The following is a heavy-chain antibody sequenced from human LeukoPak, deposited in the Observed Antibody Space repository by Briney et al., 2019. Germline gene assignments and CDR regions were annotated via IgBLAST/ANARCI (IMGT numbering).Heavy chain of an antibody. CDR1: GFSFSSYS. D-gene: IGHD4-17*01. CDR2: ISSSSDYR. J-gene: IGHJ5*02. CDR3: ARGATTTRFGRFDP. Sequence: GGSLRLSRAASGFSFSSYSMNWVRQAPGKGLEWVSSISSSSDYRYHADSVKGRFTISRDNPKKSLYLQMNSLRAEDTAVYYCARGATTTRFGRFDPWGQGTLVTVSS. V-gene: IGHV3-21*01.